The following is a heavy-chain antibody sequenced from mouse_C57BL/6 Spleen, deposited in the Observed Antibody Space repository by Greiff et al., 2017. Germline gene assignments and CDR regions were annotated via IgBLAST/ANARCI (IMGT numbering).Heavy chain of an antibody. CDR3: ARVTTVVAPFDY. V-gene: IGHV14-2*01. CDR1: GFNIKDYY. D-gene: IGHD1-1*01. CDR2: IDPEDGET. J-gene: IGHJ2*01. Sequence: EVKLVESGAELVKPGASVKLSCTASGFNIKDYYMHWVKQRTEQGLEWIGRIDPEDGETKYAPKFQGKATITADTSSTTAYLQLSSLTSEDTAVYYCARVTTVVAPFDYWGQGTTLTVSS.